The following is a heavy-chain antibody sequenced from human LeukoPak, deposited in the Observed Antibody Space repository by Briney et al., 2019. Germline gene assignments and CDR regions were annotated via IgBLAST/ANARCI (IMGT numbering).Heavy chain of an antibody. D-gene: IGHD2-2*01. V-gene: IGHV4-39*02. CDR1: GGSISSSSYY. CDR3: AREVVPAASFDY. Sequence: KPSETLSLTCTVSGGSISSSSYYWGWIRQPPGKGLEWLGSIYYSGSTYYNPSLKSRVTISVDTSKNQFSLKLSSVTAADTAVYYCAREVVPAASFDYWGQGTLVTVSS. J-gene: IGHJ4*02. CDR2: IYYSGST.